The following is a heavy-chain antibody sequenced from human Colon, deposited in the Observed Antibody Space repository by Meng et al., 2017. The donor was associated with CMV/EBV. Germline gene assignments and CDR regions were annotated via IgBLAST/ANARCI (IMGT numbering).Heavy chain of an antibody. CDR1: GFTFSSYS. CDR3: ARDLSNYDGNWFDP. V-gene: IGHV3-21*01. CDR2: ISSSSSYI. Sequence: GGSLKISCAASGFTFSSYSMNWVRQAPGKGLEWVSSISSSSSYIYYADSVKGRFTISRDNAKNSLYLQMNSLRAEDTAVYCCARDLSNYDGNWFDPWGQGTLVTVSS. D-gene: IGHD4-11*01. J-gene: IGHJ5*02.